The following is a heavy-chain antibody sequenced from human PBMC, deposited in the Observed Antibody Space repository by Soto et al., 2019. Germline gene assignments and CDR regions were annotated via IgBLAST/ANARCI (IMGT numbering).Heavy chain of an antibody. V-gene: IGHV4-31*03. CDR2: IYYSGST. CDR3: ARTYYYDSSGPHLDY. D-gene: IGHD3-22*01. CDR1: GGSISSGGYY. J-gene: IGHJ4*02. Sequence: SETLSLTCTVSGGSISSGGYYWSWIRQHPGKGLEWIGYIYYSGSTYYNPSLKSRVTISVDTSKNQFSLKLSSVTAVDTAVYYCARTYYYDSSGPHLDYWGQGTLVSVSS.